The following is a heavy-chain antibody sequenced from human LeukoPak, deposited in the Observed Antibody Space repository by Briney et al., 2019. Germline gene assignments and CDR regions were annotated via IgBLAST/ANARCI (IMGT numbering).Heavy chain of an antibody. CDR1: GFTFSTYL. V-gene: IGHV3-7*01. J-gene: IGHJ4*02. D-gene: IGHD4-17*01. CDR3: TRDEGATETTYRFDH. CDR2: IKEDGSEK. Sequence: GGSLRLSCAASGFTFSTYLMSWVRQAPGKGLEWVGNIKEDGSEKYYIDSVKGRFTISRDNAKNLLFLQMNSLRAEDTAVYYCTRDEGATETTYRFDHWGKGTLVTVSS.